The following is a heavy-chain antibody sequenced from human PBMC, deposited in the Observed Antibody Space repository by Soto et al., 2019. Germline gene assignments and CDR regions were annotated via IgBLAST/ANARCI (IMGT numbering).Heavy chain of an antibody. D-gene: IGHD3-3*01. J-gene: IGHJ4*02. Sequence: PGGSLRLSCAASGFTFSSYAMSWVRQAPGKGLEWVSAISNSGGSTYYADSVKGRFTISRDNSKNTLFLQMNSLRAEDTAVYYCAKDFYYDFWSGYSGFDFWGQGTLVTVSS. CDR1: GFTFSSYA. CDR3: AKDFYYDFWSGYSGFDF. CDR2: ISNSGGST. V-gene: IGHV3-23*01.